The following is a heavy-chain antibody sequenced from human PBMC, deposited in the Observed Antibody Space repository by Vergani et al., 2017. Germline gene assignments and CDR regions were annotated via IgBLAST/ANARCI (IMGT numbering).Heavy chain of an antibody. Sequence: QVQLVESGGGLVKPGGSLRLSCAASGFTFSDYYMSWIRQAPGKGLEWVSYISSSSSYTNYADSVKGRFTITRDNAKNSLYRQLNSLRAEDTAVYYCARGHYGSGTNAPIDYWGQGTLVTVSS. CDR2: ISSSSSYT. D-gene: IGHD3-10*01. J-gene: IGHJ4*02. CDR3: ARGHYGSGTNAPIDY. CDR1: GFTFSDYY. V-gene: IGHV3-11*05.